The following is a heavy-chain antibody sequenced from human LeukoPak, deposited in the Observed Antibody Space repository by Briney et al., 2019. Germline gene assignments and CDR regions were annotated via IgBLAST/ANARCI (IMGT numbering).Heavy chain of an antibody. Sequence: GASVKVSCKASGYTFTSFGISWVRQAPGQGLQWMGWISTYNGNTNYAQKVQGRVTLTTDTSTSTAYMGLRSLRSDDTAVYYCARDLSNDSRGYPGYWGQGTLVTVSS. D-gene: IGHD3-22*01. CDR1: GYTFTSFG. CDR3: ARDLSNDSRGYPGY. V-gene: IGHV1-18*01. J-gene: IGHJ4*02. CDR2: ISTYNGNT.